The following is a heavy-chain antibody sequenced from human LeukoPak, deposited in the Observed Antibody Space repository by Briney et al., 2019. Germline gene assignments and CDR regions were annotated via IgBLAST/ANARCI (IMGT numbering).Heavy chain of an antibody. Sequence: SEALSLTCTVSGGSISSSSYYWGWIRQPPGKGLEWIGSIYYSGSTYYNPSLKSRVTISVDTSKNQFSLKLSSVTAADTAVYYCAREGHSSSWFDAFDIWGQGTMVTVSS. CDR1: GGSISSSSYY. CDR2: IYYSGST. V-gene: IGHV4-39*07. J-gene: IGHJ3*02. CDR3: AREGHSSSWFDAFDI. D-gene: IGHD6-13*01.